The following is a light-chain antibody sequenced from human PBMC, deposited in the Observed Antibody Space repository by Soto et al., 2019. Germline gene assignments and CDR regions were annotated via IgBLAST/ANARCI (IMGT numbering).Light chain of an antibody. CDR2: DAS. CDR1: QCVSSY. V-gene: IGKV3-11*01. CDR3: QQRSNWPPTWT. J-gene: IGKJ1*01. Sequence: EIVLTQSPATLSLSPGERATLSCRASQCVSSYLAWYQQKPGQAPRLLIYDASNRATGIPARLSGSGSGTDFTLTISSLEPEDFAVYYCQQRSNWPPTWTFGQGTKVDIK.